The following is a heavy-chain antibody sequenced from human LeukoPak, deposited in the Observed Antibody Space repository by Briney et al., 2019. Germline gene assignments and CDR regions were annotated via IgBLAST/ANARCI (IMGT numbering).Heavy chain of an antibody. CDR1: GFTFSSNG. D-gene: IGHD6-6*01. CDR2: ISSSSSYI. Sequence: GGTLRLSCAASGFTFSSNGMSWVRQAPGKGLEWVSSISSSSSYIYYADSVKGRFTISRDNAKNSLYLQMNSLRAEDTAVYYCARVAGSSSCVDTWGQGTMVTVSS. J-gene: IGHJ3*02. CDR3: ARVAGSSSCVDT. V-gene: IGHV3-21*01.